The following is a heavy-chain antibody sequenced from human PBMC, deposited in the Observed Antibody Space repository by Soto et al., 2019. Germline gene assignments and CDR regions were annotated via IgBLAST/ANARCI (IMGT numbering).Heavy chain of an antibody. CDR3: ARLGDYVWGSYLSFDY. V-gene: IGHV5-10-1*01. D-gene: IGHD3-16*02. Sequence: QVPGNGLEWMGRIDPSDSYTNYSPSFQGHVTISADKSISTAYLQWSSLKASDTAMYYCARLGDYVWGSYLSFDYWGQGTLVTVSS. CDR2: IDPSDSYT. J-gene: IGHJ4*02.